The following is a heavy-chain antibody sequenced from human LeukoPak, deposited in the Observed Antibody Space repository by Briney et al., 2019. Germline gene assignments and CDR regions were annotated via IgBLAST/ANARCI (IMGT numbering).Heavy chain of an antibody. D-gene: IGHD3-9*01. V-gene: IGHV5-51*01. CDR1: GYCFTTHW. CDR2: SFPGDSNT. CDR3: ARQYYDTLTHPTRAFDI. J-gene: IGHJ3*02. Sequence: GESLKISCKASGYCFTTHWIGGVRPKPGTGLEWMGISFPGDSNTRYNPSFQGQLTITANEAISTAYLQWSGLKASDTAMYYCARQYYDTLTHPTRAFDIWGQGTMVTVCS.